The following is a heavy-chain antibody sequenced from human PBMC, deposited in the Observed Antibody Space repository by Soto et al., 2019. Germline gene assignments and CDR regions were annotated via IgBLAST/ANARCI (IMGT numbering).Heavy chain of an antibody. CDR2: INAGNGNT. J-gene: IGHJ5*02. Sequence: ASVKVSCKASGYTFTSCAIHWVRQAPGQRLEWMGWINAGNGNTKYSQKFQGRVTITRDTSASTAYMELSSLRSEDTAVYYCARGSSPYYYDSSGYLCWFDPWGQGTLVTVSS. V-gene: IGHV1-3*01. D-gene: IGHD3-22*01. CDR1: GYTFTSCA. CDR3: ARGSSPYYYDSSGYLCWFDP.